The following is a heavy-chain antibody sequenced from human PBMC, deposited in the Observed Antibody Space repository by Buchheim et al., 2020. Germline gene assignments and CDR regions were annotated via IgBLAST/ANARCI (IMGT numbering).Heavy chain of an antibody. V-gene: IGHV3-48*01. CDR2: IDPSSSTI. D-gene: IGHD2-2*01. Sequence: EVQLVESGGGLVQPGGSLRLSCAASGFTFAGYSMNWVRQAPGKGLEWVSYIDPSSSTIYYADSVKGRFTISRDHAKSALYLQMNGLRAEDTAVYHCARPRGCSTGNCHYFDSWGRGTL. CDR1: GFTFAGYS. CDR3: ARPRGCSTGNCHYFDS. J-gene: IGHJ4*02.